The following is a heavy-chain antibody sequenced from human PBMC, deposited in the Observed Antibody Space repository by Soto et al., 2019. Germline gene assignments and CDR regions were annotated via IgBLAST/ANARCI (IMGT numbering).Heavy chain of an antibody. CDR2: IYYSGST. D-gene: IGHD4-17*01. CDR1: GGSISSGDYY. J-gene: IGHJ6*02. CDR3: ARAIDYGGNFFYYYGMDV. Sequence: PSETLSLTXTVSGGSISSGDYYWSWIRQPPGKGLEWIGYIYYSGSTYYNPSLKSRVTISVDTSKNQFSLKLSSVTAADTAVYYCARAIDYGGNFFYYYGMDVWGQGTTVTVSS. V-gene: IGHV4-30-4*01.